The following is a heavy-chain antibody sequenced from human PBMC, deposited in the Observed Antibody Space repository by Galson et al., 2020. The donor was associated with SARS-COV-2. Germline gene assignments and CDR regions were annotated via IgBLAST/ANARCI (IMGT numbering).Heavy chain of an antibody. J-gene: IGHJ2*01. CDR1: GFSLRTSGEG. V-gene: IGHV2-5*02. Sequence: SGPTLAKPTQTLTLTCPFSGFSLRTSGEGVGWIRQPPGKTLKWLAPLYLDDDKRYTPALKIRPTITKDTTKNQVVLTMTNMDAVDTATYYGAHRRGFMWYFDLWGRGTVVTVSS. D-gene: IGHD3-16*01. CDR3: AHRRGFMWYFDL. CDR2: LYLDDDK.